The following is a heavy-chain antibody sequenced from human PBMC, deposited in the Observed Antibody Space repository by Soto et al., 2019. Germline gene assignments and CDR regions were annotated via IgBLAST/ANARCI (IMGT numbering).Heavy chain of an antibody. CDR1: GFTFSDHS. V-gene: IGHV3-21*01. CDR3: AAGTDTAMEQGADY. D-gene: IGHD5-18*01. CDR2: ISTTGRYI. J-gene: IGHJ4*02. Sequence: GGSLRLTCSASGFTFSDHSMNWVRQAPGKGLEWVSSISTTGRYIYYADSMAGRFTISRDNAKNSLYLQINSLRGEDTAVYYCAAGTDTAMEQGADYWGQGTLVPVYS.